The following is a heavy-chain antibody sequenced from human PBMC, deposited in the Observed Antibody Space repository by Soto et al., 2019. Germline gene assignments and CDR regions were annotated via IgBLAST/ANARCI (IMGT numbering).Heavy chain of an antibody. D-gene: IGHD3-10*01. CDR1: GGSISSSHW. CDR2: IYHSGTT. Sequence: PSETLSLTCAVSGGSISSSHWWSWVRQPPGKGLEWIGEIYHSGTTNYNASLKSRVTISVDTSKNQFSLKLSSVTAADTAVYYCARQKIYYYGSGSYRYNWFDPWGQGTLVTVSS. V-gene: IGHV4-4*02. J-gene: IGHJ5*02. CDR3: ARQKIYYYGSGSYRYNWFDP.